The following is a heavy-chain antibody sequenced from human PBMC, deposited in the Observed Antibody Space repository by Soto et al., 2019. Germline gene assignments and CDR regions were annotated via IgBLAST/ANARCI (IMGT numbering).Heavy chain of an antibody. V-gene: IGHV1-18*01. CDR3: ARDSVRYFCDGVCYQGYYYIAMDF. J-gene: IGHJ6*02. CDR2: INAGNGNT. D-gene: IGHD2-8*02. Sequence: WAHQEKEKRLEWMGWINAGNGNTKYAQKLQGRVTMTTDTSTGTAYMELRSLRSDDTATYYCARDSVRYFCDGVCYQGYYYIAMDFRGQGTTVTVSS.